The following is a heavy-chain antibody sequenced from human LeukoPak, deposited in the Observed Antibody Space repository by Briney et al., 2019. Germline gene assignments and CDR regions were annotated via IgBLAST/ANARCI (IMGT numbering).Heavy chain of an antibody. CDR3: VRAVNQWIRHNFDY. V-gene: IGHV4-31*03. CDR2: IYNTGSP. D-gene: IGHD5-18*01. Sequence: SETLSLTCTVSGGSISYGDYYWSWIRQHPGRGLEWIGYIYNTGSPYYNPSLRSRVTISPGTSKNEFSLSLSAVTAADTAVYYCVRAVNQWIRHNFDYRGQGALVTVSS. J-gene: IGHJ4*02. CDR1: GGSISYGDYY.